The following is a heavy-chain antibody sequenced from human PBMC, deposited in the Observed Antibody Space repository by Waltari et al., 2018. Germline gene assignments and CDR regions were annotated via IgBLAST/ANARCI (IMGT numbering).Heavy chain of an antibody. Sequence: EVQLLLSGGDWVQLGGSLGLSCVTSGFTFCHTAISWVRQAPGTGLEWVSAISVSDFTYYADSVRGRFTISRDTSKNTVYLQLNSLRGEDAAVYYCAKPFYNWDDPLDSWGQGTLVTVSS. CDR2: ISVSDFT. J-gene: IGHJ4*02. CDR1: GFTFCHTA. D-gene: IGHD1-20*01. CDR3: AKPFYNWDDPLDS. V-gene: IGHV3-23*01.